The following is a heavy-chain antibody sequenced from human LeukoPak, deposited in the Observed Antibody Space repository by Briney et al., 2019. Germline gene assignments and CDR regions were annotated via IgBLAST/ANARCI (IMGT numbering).Heavy chain of an antibody. CDR1: GYSFTSYW. J-gene: IGHJ6*02. CDR2: IDPSDSYT. D-gene: IGHD1-7*01. Sequence: GESLRISCKGSGYSFTSYWISWVRQMPGKGLEWMGRIDPSDSYTNYSPSFQGHVTISADESISTAYLQWSSLKASDTAMYYCASCITGTTGHYYYGMDVWGQGTTVTVSS. CDR3: ASCITGTTGHYYYGMDV. V-gene: IGHV5-10-1*01.